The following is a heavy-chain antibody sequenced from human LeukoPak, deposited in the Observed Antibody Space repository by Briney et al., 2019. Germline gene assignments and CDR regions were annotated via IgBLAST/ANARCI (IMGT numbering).Heavy chain of an antibody. CDR2: IWYDGSNK. CDR3: ARDRGYFDYFDY. J-gene: IGHJ4*02. D-gene: IGHD3-9*01. CDR1: GFTFSSYG. V-gene: IGHV3-33*01. Sequence: GGSLRLSCSASGFTFSSYGLHWVRQAPGKGLEWVAVIWYDGSNKYYADSVKGRFTISRDNSKNTLYLQMNSLRGEDTAVYYCARDRGYFDYFDYWGQGTLVTVSA.